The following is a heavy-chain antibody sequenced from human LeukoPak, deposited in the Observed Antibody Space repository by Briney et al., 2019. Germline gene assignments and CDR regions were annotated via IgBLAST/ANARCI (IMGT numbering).Heavy chain of an antibody. CDR3: ARVPIPAEKIQLWLH. Sequence: PSETLSLTCTLSGGSISSSSYYWGWIRQPPGKGLEWIGSIYYSGSTYYNPSLKSRVTISVDTSKNQFSLKLSSVTAADTDVYYCARVPIPAEKIQLWLHWGQGTLVTVSS. J-gene: IGHJ4*02. D-gene: IGHD5-18*01. CDR2: IYYSGST. CDR1: GGSISSSSYY. V-gene: IGHV4-39*07.